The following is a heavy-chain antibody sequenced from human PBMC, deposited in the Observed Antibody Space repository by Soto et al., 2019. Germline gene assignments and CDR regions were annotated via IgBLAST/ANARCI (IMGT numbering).Heavy chain of an antibody. CDR3: ARVQRGIYYDFWSGYYPSFDY. V-gene: IGHV1-18*01. CDR1: GYTFTSYG. D-gene: IGHD3-3*01. J-gene: IGHJ4*02. Sequence: QVQLVQSGAEVKKPGASVKVSCKASGYTFTSYGISWVRQAPGQGLEWMGWISAYNGNTNYAQKLQGRVTMTTDTSTSTAYMELRSLRSDDTAVYYCARVQRGIYYDFWSGYYPSFDYWGQGTLVTVSS. CDR2: ISAYNGNT.